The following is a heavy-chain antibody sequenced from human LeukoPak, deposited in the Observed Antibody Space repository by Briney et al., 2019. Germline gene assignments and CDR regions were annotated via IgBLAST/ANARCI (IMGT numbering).Heavy chain of an antibody. CDR1: GGSINSGNYY. CDR3: ARDAPRTWFDP. V-gene: IGHV4-61*02. Sequence: SETLSLTCTVSGGSINSGNYYWSWIRQPAGKGLEWIGRIYSSGSTNYNPSLKSRVTISPDTSKNQFSLKLTSVTAADTAVYYCARDAPRTWFDPWGQGALVTVSS. J-gene: IGHJ5*02. CDR2: IYSSGST.